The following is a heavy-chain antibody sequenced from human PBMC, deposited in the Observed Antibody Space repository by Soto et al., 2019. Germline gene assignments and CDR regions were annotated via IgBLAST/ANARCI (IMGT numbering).Heavy chain of an antibody. Sequence: SETLSLTCTVSGGSISSYYWSWIRQPPGKGLEWIGYIYYSGSTNYNPSLKSRVTISVDTSKNQFSLKLSSVTAADTAVYYCARAPHSRLFDYWGQGTLGTVS. D-gene: IGHD6-13*01. CDR3: ARAPHSRLFDY. CDR1: GGSISSYY. CDR2: IYYSGST. V-gene: IGHV4-59*01. J-gene: IGHJ4*02.